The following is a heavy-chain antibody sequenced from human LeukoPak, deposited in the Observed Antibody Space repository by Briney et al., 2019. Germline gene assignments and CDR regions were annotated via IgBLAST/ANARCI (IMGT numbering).Heavy chain of an antibody. CDR3: ARETMIVVVTQPNLDY. Sequence: GASVQVSCKASGYTFTSYDINWVRQAPGQGLEWMGRINPNSGGTNYAQKFQGRVTMTRDTSISTAYMELSRLRSDDTAVYYCARETMIVVVTQPNLDYWGQGTLVTVSS. CDR1: GYTFTSYD. D-gene: IGHD3-22*01. CDR2: INPNSGGT. V-gene: IGHV1-2*06. J-gene: IGHJ4*02.